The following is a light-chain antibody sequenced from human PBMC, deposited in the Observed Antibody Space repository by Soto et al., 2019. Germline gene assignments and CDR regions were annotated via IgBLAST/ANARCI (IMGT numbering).Light chain of an antibody. J-gene: IGKJ4*01. CDR3: QQFSSYPLT. CDR2: DAS. V-gene: IGKV3-20*01. Sequence: IVLPQSPATLSVSPGERAALSCRASQTVRNHYLAWYQQKPGQAPRLLIYDASSRATGIPDRVSGGGSGTDFTLTISRLQPEDCAVYYCQQFSSYPLTFGGGTKVDIK. CDR1: QTVRNHY.